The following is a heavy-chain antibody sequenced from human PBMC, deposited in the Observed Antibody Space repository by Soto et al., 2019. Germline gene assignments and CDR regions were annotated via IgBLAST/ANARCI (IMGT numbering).Heavy chain of an antibody. CDR2: INWNSGSI. CDR1: GFTFDDYA. D-gene: IGHD6-13*01. Sequence: EVQLVESGGGLVQPGRSLRLSCAASGFTFDDYAMHWVRQVPGKGLEWVSGINWNSGSIGYADSVKGRFAISRDNARNSLHMQRNSLRAEDTAFYYCVKDESINWYSGHFRHWGQGTLVTVSS. J-gene: IGHJ1*01. V-gene: IGHV3-9*01. CDR3: VKDESINWYSGHFRH.